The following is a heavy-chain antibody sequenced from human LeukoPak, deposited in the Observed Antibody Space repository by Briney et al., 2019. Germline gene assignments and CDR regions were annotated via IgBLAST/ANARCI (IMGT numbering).Heavy chain of an antibody. Sequence: GGSLRLSCTASGFTFSSYAMSWVRQAPGKGLEWVSAISGSGGSTYYADSVKGRFTISRDNSKNTLYLQMNSLRAEDTAVYYCAKDLGQLSYYFDYWGQGTLVTVSS. CDR2: ISGSGGST. V-gene: IGHV3-23*01. CDR3: AKDLGQLSYYFDY. D-gene: IGHD5-18*01. J-gene: IGHJ4*02. CDR1: GFTFSSYA.